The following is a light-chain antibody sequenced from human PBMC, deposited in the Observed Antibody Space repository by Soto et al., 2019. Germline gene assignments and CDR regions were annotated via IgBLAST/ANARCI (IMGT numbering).Light chain of an antibody. Sequence: QSALTQQPSVSGSPGQSITVSCTGTSRDIGAYNYVSWYQQSPGRAPKLMIYEVNNRPSGVSNRFPGSRSGNTASLTISGLQAEDADDYYCSSFTTRSTSVVGPGTMGTV. CDR1: SRDIGAYNY. CDR3: SSFTTRSTSV. V-gene: IGLV2-14*01. CDR2: EVN. J-gene: IGLJ1*01.